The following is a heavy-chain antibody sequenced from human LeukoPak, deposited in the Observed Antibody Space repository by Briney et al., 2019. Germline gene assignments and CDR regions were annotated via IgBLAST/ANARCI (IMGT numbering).Heavy chain of an antibody. CDR3: ATARGQWLVPGIFDY. CDR2: ISAYNGNT. V-gene: IGHV1-18*01. J-gene: IGHJ4*02. CDR1: GYTFTSYG. D-gene: IGHD6-19*01. Sequence: GASVKVSCKASGYTFTSYGISWVRQAPGQGLEWMGWISAYNGNTNYAQKLQGRVTMTTDTSTSTAYMELSSLRSEDTAVYYCATARGQWLVPGIFDYWGQGTLVTVSS.